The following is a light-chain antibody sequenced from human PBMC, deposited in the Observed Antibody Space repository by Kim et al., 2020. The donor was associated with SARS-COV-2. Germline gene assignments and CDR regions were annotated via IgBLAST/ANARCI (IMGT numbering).Light chain of an antibody. CDR3: CSYARGSVYV. CDR1: SSDVGAYNY. J-gene: IGLJ1*01. V-gene: IGLV2-11*01. Sequence: GQSVTISCTGTSSDVGAYNYVSWYQHHPGKAPKLIIYDVYTWPSGVPHRFSGSKSATTASLTISGLQAEDEADYYCCSYARGSVYVFGTGTKVTVL. CDR2: DVY.